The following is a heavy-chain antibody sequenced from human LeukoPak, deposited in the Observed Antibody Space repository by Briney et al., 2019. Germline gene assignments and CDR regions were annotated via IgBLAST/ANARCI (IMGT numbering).Heavy chain of an antibody. CDR2: ISDDGRRK. CDR3: AKRPSDYGDYVSYFDY. J-gene: IGHJ4*02. Sequence: PGGSLRLSCAASGFSFISYGVHWVRQAPGKGLEWVGVISDDGRRKDYADSVKGRFTISRDNSKDPLYLQMNSLRAEDTAVYDCAKRPSDYGDYVSYFDYWGQGTLVTVSS. CDR1: GFSFISYG. D-gene: IGHD4-17*01. V-gene: IGHV3-30*18.